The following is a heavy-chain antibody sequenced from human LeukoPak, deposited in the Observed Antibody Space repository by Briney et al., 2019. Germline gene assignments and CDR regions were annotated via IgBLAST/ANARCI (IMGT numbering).Heavy chain of an antibody. V-gene: IGHV4-30-4*08. D-gene: IGHD3-3*01. CDR2: ISYSGST. CDR3: AREAITIFGVVRSDAFDI. Sequence: NASETLSLTCTVSGGSISSGDYYWNWIRQPPGKGLEWIGYISYSGSTYFNPSLRSRVTISVDTSENQFSLKLSSVTAADTAVYYCAREAITIFGVVRSDAFDIWGQGTMVTVSS. CDR1: GGSISSGDYY. J-gene: IGHJ3*02.